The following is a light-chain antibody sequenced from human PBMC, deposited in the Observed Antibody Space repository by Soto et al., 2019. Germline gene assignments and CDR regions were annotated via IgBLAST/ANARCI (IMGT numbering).Light chain of an antibody. Sequence: QSVLTQPASVSGSPGQSITISCTGTSSDVGSYNLVSWYQQHPGKAPKLMIYEGSKRPSGVSNRFSGSKSGNTASLTISGLQAEDGADYSRFSYGGSSFFGVFGGGT. CDR1: SSDVGSYNL. V-gene: IGLV2-23*01. CDR3: FSYGGSSFFGV. J-gene: IGLJ2*01. CDR2: EGS.